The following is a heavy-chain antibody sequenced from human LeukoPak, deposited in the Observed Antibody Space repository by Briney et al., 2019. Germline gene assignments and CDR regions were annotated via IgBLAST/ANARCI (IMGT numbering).Heavy chain of an antibody. CDR2: ISAYNGNT. J-gene: IGHJ4*02. V-gene: IGHV1-18*01. Sequence: GASVKVSCKASGYTFTSYGISRVRQAPGQGLEWMGWISAYNGNTNYAQKLQGRVTMTTDTSTSTAYMELRSLRSDDTAVYYCARKGYCSSTSCYGQEFDYWGQGTLVTVSS. CDR1: GYTFTSYG. CDR3: ARKGYCSSTSCYGQEFDY. D-gene: IGHD2-2*01.